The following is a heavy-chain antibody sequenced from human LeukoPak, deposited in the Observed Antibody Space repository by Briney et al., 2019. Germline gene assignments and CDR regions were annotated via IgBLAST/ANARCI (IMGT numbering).Heavy chain of an antibody. Sequence: ASVKVSCKASGYTFTSYGISWVRQAPGQGLKWMGWISAYNGNTNYAQKLQGRVTMTTDTSTSTAYMELRSLRSDDTAVYYCARHYYDSSGYYSPFGYWGQGTLVTVSS. CDR2: ISAYNGNT. J-gene: IGHJ4*02. V-gene: IGHV1-18*01. CDR1: GYTFTSYG. D-gene: IGHD3-22*01. CDR3: ARHYYDSSGYYSPFGY.